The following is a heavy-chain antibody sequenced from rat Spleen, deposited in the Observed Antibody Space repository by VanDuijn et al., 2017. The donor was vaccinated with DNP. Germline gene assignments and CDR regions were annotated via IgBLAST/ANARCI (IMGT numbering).Heavy chain of an antibody. D-gene: IGHD1-11*01. CDR1: GFIFSNYW. V-gene: IGHV5-31*01. J-gene: IGHJ4*01. CDR3: TRINYGGYPSYAMDA. Sequence: EVQLVESGGGPVQPGRSLKLSCVASGFIFSNYWMTWIRLAPTKGLEWVATISYDGSSTYYPDSVKGRLTISRDSAKSTLYLQMNSLRSEDTATYYCTRINYGGYPSYAMDAWGQGTSVTVSS. CDR2: ISYDGSST.